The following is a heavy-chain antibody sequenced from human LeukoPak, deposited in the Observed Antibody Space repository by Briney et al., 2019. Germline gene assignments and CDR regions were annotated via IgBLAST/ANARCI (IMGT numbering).Heavy chain of an antibody. CDR3: ARARRYFDWLLSYYFDY. V-gene: IGHV4-34*12. CDR1: GGSFSGYY. J-gene: IGHJ4*02. CDR2: IIHSGTT. D-gene: IGHD3-9*01. Sequence: SETLSLTCAVYGGSFSGYYWSWIRHPPGKGLEWIGEIIHSGTTNYNPSPKTRVPISVDTSKNQFCLKVSSVPAADTAVYFCARARRYFDWLLSYYFDYWGQGTLVTVSS.